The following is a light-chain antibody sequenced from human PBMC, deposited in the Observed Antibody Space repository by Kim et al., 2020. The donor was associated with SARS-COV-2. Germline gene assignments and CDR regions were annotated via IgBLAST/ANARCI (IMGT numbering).Light chain of an antibody. V-gene: IGLV1-40*01. CDR3: QSYGSSLSGGV. CDR1: SANSGAGYD. J-gene: IGLJ3*02. CDR2: GNS. Sequence: RVTISGTGSSANSGAGYDVHWYQQLPGTAPKLLIYGNSNRPSGVPDRFSGSKSGTSASLAITGLQAEDEADYYCQSYGSSLSGGVFGGGTQLTVL.